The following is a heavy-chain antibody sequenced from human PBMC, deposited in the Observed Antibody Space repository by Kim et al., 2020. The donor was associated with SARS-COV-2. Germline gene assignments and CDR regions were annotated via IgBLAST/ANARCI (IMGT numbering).Heavy chain of an antibody. D-gene: IGHD2-2*01. Sequence: ASVKVSCKASGYTFTSYGISWVRQAPGQGLEWMGWISAYNGNTNYAQKLQGRVTMTTDTSTSTAYMELRSLRSDDTAVYYCARDFRGVGIVVVPSPAQNWYFDLWGRGTLVTVSS. CDR3: ARDFRGVGIVVVPSPAQNWYFDL. V-gene: IGHV1-18*04. J-gene: IGHJ2*01. CDR2: ISAYNGNT. CDR1: GYTFTSYG.